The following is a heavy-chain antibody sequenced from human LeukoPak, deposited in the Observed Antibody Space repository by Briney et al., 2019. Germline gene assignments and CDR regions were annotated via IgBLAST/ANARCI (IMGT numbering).Heavy chain of an antibody. Sequence: PSETLSLTCTVSGGSISSYYWNWIRQPAGKGLEWIGHISASGSTNYNPSLQSRVTMSVDTSNNQLSLKLSSLTAADTAVYYCMRGGDPPRWGQGTLVTVSS. V-gene: IGHV4-4*07. CDR3: MRGGDPPR. CDR1: GGSISSYY. CDR2: ISASGST. J-gene: IGHJ4*02. D-gene: IGHD5-12*01.